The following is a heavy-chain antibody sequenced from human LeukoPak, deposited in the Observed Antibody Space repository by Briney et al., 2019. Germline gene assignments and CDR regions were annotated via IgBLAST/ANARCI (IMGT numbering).Heavy chain of an antibody. CDR3: ARDLGGYHDY. V-gene: IGHV3-74*01. Sequence: WGSLRLFCAASGFTFRNYWMHWVRQAPGKGLVWVSRINSDGGVTSYADSVKGRFTISRDNAKNTLFLQMNSLRAEDTAVYYCARDLGGYHDYWGQGTLVIVPS. D-gene: IGHD1-26*01. J-gene: IGHJ4*02. CDR1: GFTFRNYW. CDR2: INSDGGVT.